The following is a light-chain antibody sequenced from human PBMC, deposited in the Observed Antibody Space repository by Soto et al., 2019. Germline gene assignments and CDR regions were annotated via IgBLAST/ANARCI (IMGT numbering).Light chain of an antibody. CDR2: AAS. V-gene: IGKV1-39*01. CDR1: QSISTY. CDR3: QQSYSAPRT. Sequence: DIQMTQSPSSLSASVGDRVTITCRASQSISTYLNWYKQKPGKAPNLLIYAASSLQTGVPSRFSGSGSGTDFTLTISSLQPEDFATYYCQQSYSAPRTFGPGTKVDIK. J-gene: IGKJ3*01.